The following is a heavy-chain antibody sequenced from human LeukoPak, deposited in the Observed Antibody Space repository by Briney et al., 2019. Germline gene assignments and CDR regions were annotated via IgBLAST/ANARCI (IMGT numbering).Heavy chain of an antibody. J-gene: IGHJ4*02. Sequence: PGGSLRLSCIPSGFTFNNYWMTWVRQAPGKGLEWVASIKQDGSDKYYVDSVKGRFAISRDNAENSLYLQMNSLRAEDTAMYYCARGLRSDSWGQGTLVTVSS. V-gene: IGHV3-7*01. CDR1: GFTFNNYW. CDR3: ARGLRSDS. CDR2: IKQDGSDK.